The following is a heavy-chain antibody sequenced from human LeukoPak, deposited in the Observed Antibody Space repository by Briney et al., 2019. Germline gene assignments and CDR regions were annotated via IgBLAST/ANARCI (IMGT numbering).Heavy chain of an antibody. CDR2: ISSSSSYT. CDR1: GFTFSDYY. CDR3: ARVPGYSSSWYHFDY. J-gene: IGHJ4*02. Sequence: GGSLRLSCAASGFTFSDYYMSWIRRAPGKGLEWVSYISSSSSYTNYADSVKGRFTISRDNAKNSLYLQMNSLRAEDTAVYYCARVPGYSSSWYHFDYWGQGTLVTVSS. D-gene: IGHD6-13*01. V-gene: IGHV3-11*05.